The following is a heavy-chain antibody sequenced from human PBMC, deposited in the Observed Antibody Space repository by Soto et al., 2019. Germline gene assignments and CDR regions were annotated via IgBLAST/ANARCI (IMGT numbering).Heavy chain of an antibody. CDR1: GFTFSSYG. Sequence: QVQLVESGGGVVQPGRSLRLSCAASGFTFSSYGMHWVRQAPGKGLEWVAVISYDGSNKYYADSVKGRFTISRDNSKNTLYLQMNSLRAEDTAVYYCAKDLTVYSSSPKSNWFDPWGQGTLVTVSS. V-gene: IGHV3-30*18. J-gene: IGHJ5*02. D-gene: IGHD6-13*01. CDR3: AKDLTVYSSSPKSNWFDP. CDR2: ISYDGSNK.